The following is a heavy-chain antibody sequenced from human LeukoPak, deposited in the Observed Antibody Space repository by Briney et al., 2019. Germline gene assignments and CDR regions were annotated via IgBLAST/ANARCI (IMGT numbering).Heavy chain of an antibody. Sequence: GGSLRLSCAVSGITVSTNHVSWVRQAPGKGLEWVSVIYSGGTTYYADSVKGRFTISRDNSKNTLFLQMNSLRAEDTAIYYCVRDPYDSVQQPFDYWGQGTLVTVSS. CDR2: IYSGGTT. V-gene: IGHV3-66*01. CDR1: GITVSTNH. D-gene: IGHD3-16*01. J-gene: IGHJ4*02. CDR3: VRDPYDSVQQPFDY.